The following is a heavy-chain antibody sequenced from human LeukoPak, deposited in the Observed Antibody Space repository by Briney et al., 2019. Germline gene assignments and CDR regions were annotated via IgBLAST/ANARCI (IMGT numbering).Heavy chain of an antibody. J-gene: IGHJ4*02. D-gene: IGHD6-19*01. V-gene: IGHV3-21*04. CDR3: AKSLSSGWLF. CDR1: GFTFSSYS. CDR2: ISSSSSYI. Sequence: PGGSLRLSCAASGFTFSSYSMNWVRQAPGKGLEWVSSISSSSSYIYYADSVKGRFTISRDNSKNTLYLQVNSLRAEDTAVYYCAKSLSSGWLFWGQGTLVTVSS.